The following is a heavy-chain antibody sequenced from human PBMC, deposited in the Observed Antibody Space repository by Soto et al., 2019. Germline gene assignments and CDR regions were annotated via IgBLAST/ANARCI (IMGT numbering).Heavy chain of an antibody. V-gene: IGHV4-30-2*01. Sequence: QLQLQESGSGLVKPSQTLSLTCVVSGDSISSGGYSWNWIRQPPGKGLEWIGHTYYSGGTLYNPSLDSRVTISVDKSKNQFSLRLTSVTAADTAVYYCARDSLSGYYFDYWGQGTLVTVSS. CDR2: TYYSGGT. CDR1: GDSISSGGYS. D-gene: IGHD3-22*01. J-gene: IGHJ4*02. CDR3: ARDSLSGYYFDY.